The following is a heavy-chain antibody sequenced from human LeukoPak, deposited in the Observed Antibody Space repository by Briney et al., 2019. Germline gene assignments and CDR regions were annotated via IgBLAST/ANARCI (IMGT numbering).Heavy chain of an antibody. Sequence: GGSLRLSCSASGFTFSSYAMHWVRQAPGKGLEYVSLISSDGGSTYYADSEKGRFTISRDNSKNTLYLEMSSLRVEDTAVYYCVKGLPGYGGHLDYWGQGTLVTVSS. V-gene: IGHV3-64D*06. CDR3: VKGLPGYGGHLDY. CDR1: GFTFSSYA. J-gene: IGHJ4*02. D-gene: IGHD6-13*01. CDR2: ISSDGGST.